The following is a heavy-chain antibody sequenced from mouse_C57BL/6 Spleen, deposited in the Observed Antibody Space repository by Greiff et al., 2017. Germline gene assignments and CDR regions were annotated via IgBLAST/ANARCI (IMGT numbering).Heavy chain of an antibody. J-gene: IGHJ2*01. D-gene: IGHD4-1*01. CDR3: ARWDVYYFDY. V-gene: IGHV1-54*01. CDR2: INPGSGGT. Sequence: QVQLQQSGAELVRPGTSVKVSCKASGYAFTNYLIEWVKQRPGQGLEWIGVINPGSGGTNYNEKFKGKATLTADKSSSTAYMQLSSLTSEDSAVYFCARWDVYYFDYWGQGTTLTVSS. CDR1: GYAFTNYL.